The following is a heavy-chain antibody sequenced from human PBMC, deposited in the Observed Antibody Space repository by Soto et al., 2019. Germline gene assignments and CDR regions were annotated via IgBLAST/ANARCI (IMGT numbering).Heavy chain of an antibody. CDR3: ATLYSSSPFIGGYYGMDV. J-gene: IGHJ6*02. CDR2: IYYSGST. D-gene: IGHD6-6*01. V-gene: IGHV4-39*01. Sequence: QLQLQESGPGLVKPSETLSLTCTVSGGSISSSSYYWGWIRQPPGKGLEWIGSIYYSGSTYYNPSLKSRVTISVDTSKNQFSLKLSSVTAADTAVYYCATLYSSSPFIGGYYGMDVWGQGTTVTVSS. CDR1: GGSISSSSYY.